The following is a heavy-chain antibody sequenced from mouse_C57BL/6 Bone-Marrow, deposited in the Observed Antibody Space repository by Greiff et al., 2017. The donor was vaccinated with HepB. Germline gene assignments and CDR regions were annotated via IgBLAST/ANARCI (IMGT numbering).Heavy chain of an antibody. CDR1: GYTFTGYW. J-gene: IGHJ1*03. CDR3: ASGDLIYYGNWWYFDV. Sequence: QVHVKQSGAELMKPGASVKLSCKATGYTFTGYWIEWVKQRPGHGLEWIGEILPGSGSTNYNEKFKGKATFTADTSSNTAYMQLSSLTTEDSAIYYCASGDLIYYGNWWYFDVWGTGTTVTVSS. CDR2: ILPGSGST. V-gene: IGHV1-9*01. D-gene: IGHD2-1*01.